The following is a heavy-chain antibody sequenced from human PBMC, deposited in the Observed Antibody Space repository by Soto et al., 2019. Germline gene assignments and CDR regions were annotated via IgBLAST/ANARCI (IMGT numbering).Heavy chain of an antibody. D-gene: IGHD6-13*01. Sequence: QVQLVESGGGVVQPGTSLRLSCAASGFSFSSYDTHWVRHAPGKGLEWVAVIWYDGSNKYYADSVKGRFIISRDNSKNTLYLQMNSLRADDTAVYYCARGYSRSRDPGYWGQGTLVTVSS. CDR3: ARGYSRSRDPGY. J-gene: IGHJ4*02. CDR2: IWYDGSNK. V-gene: IGHV3-33*01. CDR1: GFSFSSYD.